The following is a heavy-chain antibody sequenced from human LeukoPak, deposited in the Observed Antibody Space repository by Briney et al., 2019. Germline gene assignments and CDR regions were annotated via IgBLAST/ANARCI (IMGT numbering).Heavy chain of an antibody. CDR1: GDSVSSGGYY. D-gene: IGHD4/OR15-4a*01. V-gene: IGHV4-61*08. Sequence: SETLSLTCTVSGDSVSSGGYYWSWLRRPPGKGLEWIGYIYYSGSTNYNPSLKSRVTISVDTSKNQLSLKLSSVTAADTAVYYYANSLWWLRNWGQGNLVTVSS. CDR2: IYYSGST. J-gene: IGHJ4*02. CDR3: ANSLWWLRN.